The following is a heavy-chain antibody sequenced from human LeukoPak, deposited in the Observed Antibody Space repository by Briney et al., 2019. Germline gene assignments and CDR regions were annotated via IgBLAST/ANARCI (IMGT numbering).Heavy chain of an antibody. CDR3: ARSSAVVVAATFDY. CDR2: IYTSGST. V-gene: IGHV4-61*02. J-gene: IGHJ4*02. Sequence: SQTLSLTCTVSGGSISSGSYYWSWIRQPAGKGLERIGRIYTSGSTNYNPSLKSRVTISVDTSKNQFSLKLSSVTAADTAVYYCARSSAVVVAATFDYWGQGTLVTVSS. D-gene: IGHD2-15*01. CDR1: GGSISSGSYY.